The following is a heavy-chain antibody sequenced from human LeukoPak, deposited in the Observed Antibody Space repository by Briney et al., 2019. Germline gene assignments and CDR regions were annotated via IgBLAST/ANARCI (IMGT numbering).Heavy chain of an antibody. CDR3: AKDLSSIVVVVAAE. J-gene: IGHJ4*02. Sequence: GGSLRLSCAACGFTFSSYDMHWVRQATGKGLEWVSAIGTAGDTYYPGSVKDQFTISRENAKNSLYLQMNSLRAEDTAVYYCAKDLSSIVVVVAAEWGQGTLVTVSS. V-gene: IGHV3-13*03. CDR1: GFTFSSYD. D-gene: IGHD2-15*01. CDR2: IGTAGDT.